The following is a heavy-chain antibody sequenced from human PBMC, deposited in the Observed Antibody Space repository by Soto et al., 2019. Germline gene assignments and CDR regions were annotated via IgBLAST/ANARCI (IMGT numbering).Heavy chain of an antibody. V-gene: IGHV1-18*04. J-gene: IGHJ4*02. CDR3: ARDTWESSGYHYLFEY. D-gene: IGHD3-22*01. CDR2: ISAYNGNT. CDR1: GYTFTSYG. Sequence: ASVKVSCKASGYTFTSYGISWVRQAPGQGLEWMGWISAYNGNTNYAQKLQGRVTMTTDTSTSTAYMELRSLRSDDTAVYYCARDTWESSGYHYLFEYLGQGTLFIVSS.